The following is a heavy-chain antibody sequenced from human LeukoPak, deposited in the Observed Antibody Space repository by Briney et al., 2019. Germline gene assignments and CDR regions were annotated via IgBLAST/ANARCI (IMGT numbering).Heavy chain of an antibody. V-gene: IGHV4-59*11. Sequence: PSETLSLTCAVYGGSFSSHYWSWIRQPPGKGLEWIGYIYDSGSINYNPSLKSRVTISVDTSKNQFSLKLSSVTAADTAVYYCAREVLRSGWYGGAFDYWGQGTLVTVST. D-gene: IGHD6-19*01. CDR2: IYDSGSI. J-gene: IGHJ4*02. CDR1: GGSFSSHY. CDR3: AREVLRSGWYGGAFDY.